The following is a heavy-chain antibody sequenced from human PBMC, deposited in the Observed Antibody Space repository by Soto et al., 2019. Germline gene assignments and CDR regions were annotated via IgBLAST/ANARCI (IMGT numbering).Heavy chain of an antibody. J-gene: IGHJ3*02. V-gene: IGHV4-30-4*01. CDR3: ARGIVRGGFDI. D-gene: IGHD3-10*02. Sequence: QVQLQEAGPGLVSPSQTLSLTCTVACGSMSENDYYWSWLRQSPGQGLQWIGYIYDTWTTSYSPSLKRRVTMSADTSRNQFSLKLTSVTAAATALYFCARGIVRGGFDIWGQGTLVTVAS. CDR1: CGSMSENDYY. CDR2: IYDTWTT.